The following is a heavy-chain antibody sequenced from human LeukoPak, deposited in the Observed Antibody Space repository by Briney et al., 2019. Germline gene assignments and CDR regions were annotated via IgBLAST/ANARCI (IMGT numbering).Heavy chain of an antibody. CDR1: GGTFNNYA. J-gene: IGHJ5*01. D-gene: IGHD3-22*01. V-gene: IGHV1-69*06. CDR3: ARADDRSGSYYILGFDS. Sequence: ASVKVSCKASGGTFNNYAVSWVRQAPGQGLEWMGKLIPFFNTTYYAQKFQGRVTITADKSTTTAYMELSGLRPEDTAVYYCARADDRSGSYYILGFDSWGQGTLVTVSS. CDR2: LIPFFNTT.